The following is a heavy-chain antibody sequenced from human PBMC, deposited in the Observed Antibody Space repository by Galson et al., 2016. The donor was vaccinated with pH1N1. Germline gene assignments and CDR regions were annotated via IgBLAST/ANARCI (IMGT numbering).Heavy chain of an antibody. J-gene: IGHJ4*02. V-gene: IGHV3-7*01. CDR1: GFNFSNYW. CDR3: ARRYFDY. Sequence: SLRLSCAASGFNFSNYWMQWVCQAPGKGLQWVANINQDGDKKYYVGSVEGRFTISRDNAKNSLYLQMNNLRDEDTAMYFCARRYFDYWGQGALVTVSS. D-gene: IGHD3-9*01. CDR2: INQDGDKK.